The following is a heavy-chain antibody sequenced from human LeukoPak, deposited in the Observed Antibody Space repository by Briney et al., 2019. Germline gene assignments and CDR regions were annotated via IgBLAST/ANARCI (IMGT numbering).Heavy chain of an antibody. D-gene: IGHD2-2*01. J-gene: IGHJ4*02. Sequence: EASETLSLTCAVYGGSFSGYYWSWIRQPPGKGLEWIGEINHSGSTNYNPSLKSRVTISVDTSKNQFSLKLSSVTAADTAVYYCARGVNLRYCSSTSCRSRFDYWGQGTLVTVSS. CDR1: GGSFSGYY. CDR3: ARGVNLRYCSSTSCRSRFDY. CDR2: INHSGST. V-gene: IGHV4-34*01.